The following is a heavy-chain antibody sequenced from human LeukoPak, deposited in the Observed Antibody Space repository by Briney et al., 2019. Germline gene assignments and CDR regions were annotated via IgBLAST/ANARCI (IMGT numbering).Heavy chain of an antibody. D-gene: IGHD6-19*01. CDR3: ARDQRQGSSSDFDY. CDR1: GYTFTGYY. V-gene: IGHV1-2*02. J-gene: IGHJ4*02. Sequence: ASVKVSCKASGYTFTGYYMHWVRQAPGQGLEWMGWINPNSGGANYAQKFQGRVTMTRDTSISTAYMELSRLRSDDTAVYYCARDQRQGSSSDFDYWGQGTLVTVSS. CDR2: INPNSGGA.